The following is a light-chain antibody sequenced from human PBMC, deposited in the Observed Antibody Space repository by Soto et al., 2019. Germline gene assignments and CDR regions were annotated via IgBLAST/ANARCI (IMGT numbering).Light chain of an antibody. CDR2: EGT. CDR3: CAYAHSGTFVR. V-gene: IGLV2-23*03. J-gene: IGLJ2*01. CDR1: NSDVGNFDR. Sequence: QSALTQPASVSGSPGQSITISCTGANSDVGNFDRVSWYQQRPGKAPLLIIYEGTKRPSGVSNRFSGSESDKTASLTISGLQAEDEADYYCCAYAHSGTFVRFGRGTKLTVL.